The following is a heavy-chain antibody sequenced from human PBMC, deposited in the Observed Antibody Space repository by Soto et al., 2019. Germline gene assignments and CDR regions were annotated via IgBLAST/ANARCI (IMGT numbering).Heavy chain of an antibody. CDR2: IYPGDSDT. D-gene: IGHD6-13*01. CDR3: ARQAAAGKYYYAMDV. V-gene: IGHV5-51*01. CDR1: GYSFTTYW. Sequence: EVQLVQSGAEVKKPGESLKISCKGSGYSFTTYWIGWVRQMPGKGLEGMVIIYPGDSDTRYSPSFQGQVTISAAKSINTTYLQWSSLKASDTAIYYCARQAAAGKYYYAMDVWGQGTTVTVSS. J-gene: IGHJ6*02.